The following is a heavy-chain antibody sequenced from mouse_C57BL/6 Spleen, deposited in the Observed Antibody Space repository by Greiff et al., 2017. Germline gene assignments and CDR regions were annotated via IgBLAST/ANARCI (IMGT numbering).Heavy chain of an antibody. V-gene: IGHV2-4*01. CDR3: AKKKSPYGYDDAMDD. Sequence: VQLQESGPGLVQPSQSLSITCTVSGFSLTSYGVHWVRQPPGKGLEWLGVIWSGGSTDYHAAFISRLSISKDNSKSQVFFKMNSLQADDTAIYYCAKKKSPYGYDDAMDDWGQGTSVTVSS. D-gene: IGHD2-2*01. CDR1: GFSLTSYG. J-gene: IGHJ4*01. CDR2: IWSGGST.